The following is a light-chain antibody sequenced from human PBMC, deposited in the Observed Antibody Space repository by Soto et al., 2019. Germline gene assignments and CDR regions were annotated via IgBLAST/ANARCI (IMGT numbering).Light chain of an antibody. CDR2: DAS. J-gene: IGKJ4*01. CDR1: QSVNNY. Sequence: EIVLTQSPVTLSLSPGERATLSCRASQSVNNYLAWYQQKPGQAPRLLIYDASNRATAIPARFTGSGSGTDFTLTISSLEPEDFAVYYCQQRSNWPFTFGGGSKVEIK. V-gene: IGKV3-11*01. CDR3: QQRSNWPFT.